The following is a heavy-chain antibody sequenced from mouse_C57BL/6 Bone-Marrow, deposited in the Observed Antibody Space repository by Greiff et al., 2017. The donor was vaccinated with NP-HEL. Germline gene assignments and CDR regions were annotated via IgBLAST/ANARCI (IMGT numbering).Heavy chain of an antibody. D-gene: IGHD6-1*01. V-gene: IGHV1-50*01. CDR1: GYTFTSYW. Sequence: VQLQQPGAELVKPGASVKLSCKASGYTFTSYWMQWVKQRPGQGLEWIGEIDPAGSYTNYNQKFKGKATLTADTSSSTAYMQLSSLTSDDSAVYYCAREGVRAIRYFDVGGRGTATTVS. CDR2: IDPAGSYT. CDR3: AREGVRAIRYFDV. J-gene: IGHJ1*03.